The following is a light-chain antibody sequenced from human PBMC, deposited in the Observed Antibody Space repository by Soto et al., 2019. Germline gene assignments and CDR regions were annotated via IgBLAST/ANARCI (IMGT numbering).Light chain of an antibody. Sequence: DIQLTQSPSFLSASVGDRVTITCRASQGISTYLAWYLQRPGKAPKLLIYGASTLQSGVQSRFSGSGSGTEFPLTIRRLQPEDFGTYYCQQLNSDWYAFGQGTKLEIK. CDR3: QQLNSDWYA. CDR1: QGISTY. J-gene: IGKJ2*01. V-gene: IGKV1-9*01. CDR2: GAS.